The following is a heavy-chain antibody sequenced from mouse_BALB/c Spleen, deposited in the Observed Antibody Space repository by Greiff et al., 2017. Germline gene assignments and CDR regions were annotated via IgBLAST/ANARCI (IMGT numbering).Heavy chain of an antibody. CDR2: IRNKANGYTT. CDR3: ARDPYDYYAMDY. V-gene: IGHV7-3*02. J-gene: IGHJ4*01. Sequence: EVKLVESGGGLVQPGGSLRLSCATSGFTFTDYYMSWVRQPPGKALEWLGFIRNKANGYTTEYSASVKGRFTISRDNSQSILYLQMNTLRAEDSATYYCARDPYDYYAMDYWGQGTSVTVSS. CDR1: GFTFTDYY.